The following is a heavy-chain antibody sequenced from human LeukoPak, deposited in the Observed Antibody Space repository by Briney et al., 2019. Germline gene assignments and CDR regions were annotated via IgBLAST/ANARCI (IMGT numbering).Heavy chain of an antibody. Sequence: GGSLRLSCTASGFTFSSYTMTWVRQAPGKGLKWVSTITTGDGNTYYADSVKGRFIASRDDSKNTLYLQMNSLRAEDTAVYYCAKDGGLWVSAHWGDSWGRGTLVTVSS. V-gene: IGHV3-23*01. CDR2: ITTGDGNT. CDR3: AKDGGLWVSAHWGDS. CDR1: GFTFSSYT. J-gene: IGHJ4*02. D-gene: IGHD7-27*01.